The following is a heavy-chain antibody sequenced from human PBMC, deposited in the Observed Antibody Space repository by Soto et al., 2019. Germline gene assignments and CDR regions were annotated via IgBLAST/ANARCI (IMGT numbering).Heavy chain of an antibody. Sequence: LRLSCVASGFSFSNYGMHWVRQAPGKGLEWVAFVSSDGNNKYYAESVKGRFTISRDNAKNTLYLQVVRLTVDDTAVYYCAKDRVIQLLPIWPDPWGQGTLVTVSS. CDR1: GFSFSNYG. J-gene: IGHJ5*02. V-gene: IGHV3-30*18. CDR2: VSSDGNNK. D-gene: IGHD2-2*01. CDR3: AKDRVIQLLPIWPDP.